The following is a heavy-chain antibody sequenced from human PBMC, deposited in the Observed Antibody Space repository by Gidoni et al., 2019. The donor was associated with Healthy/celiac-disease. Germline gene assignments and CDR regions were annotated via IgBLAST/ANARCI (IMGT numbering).Heavy chain of an antibody. V-gene: IGHV1-69*01. CDR2: IIPIFGTA. D-gene: IGHD3-22*01. CDR3: ARQISYYDSSGYCFDY. J-gene: IGHJ4*02. Sequence: QVQLVQSGAEVKKPGSSVQVSCKASGGTFSSYAISWVRQAPGQGLEWMGGIIPIFGTANYAQKFQGRVTITADESTSTAYMELSSLRSEDTAVYYCARQISYYDSSGYCFDYWGQGTLVTVSS. CDR1: GGTFSSYA.